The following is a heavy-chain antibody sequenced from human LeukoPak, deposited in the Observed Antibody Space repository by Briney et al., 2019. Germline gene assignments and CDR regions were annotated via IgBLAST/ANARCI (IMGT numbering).Heavy chain of an antibody. CDR1: GFTFNTYS. D-gene: IGHD4-23*01. CDR3: ARDLGLYDYGGNIDF. J-gene: IGHJ4*02. CDR2: VSSSSRTI. V-gene: IGHV3-48*04. Sequence: HPGGSLRLSCTASGFTFNTYSMNWVRQAPGKGLEWVSYVSSSSRTIYYADSVKGRFTISRDNAKNSLYLQMNSLRAEDTAVYYCARDLGLYDYGGNIDFWGQGTLVTVSS.